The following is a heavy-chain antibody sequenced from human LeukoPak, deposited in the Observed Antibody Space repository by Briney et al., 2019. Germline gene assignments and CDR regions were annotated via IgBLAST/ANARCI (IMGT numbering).Heavy chain of an antibody. CDR2: IYHSGST. V-gene: IGHV4-38-2*01. CDR1: GYSISSGYY. J-gene: IGHJ4*02. Sequence: SETLSLTCAVSGYSISSGYYWGWIRQPPGKGLEWIGSIYHSGSTYYNPSLKSRVTISVDTSKNQFSLKLSSVTAADTAVYYCARHDSGYEKETTDYWGQGTLVTVSS. D-gene: IGHD5-12*01. CDR3: ARHDSGYEKETTDY.